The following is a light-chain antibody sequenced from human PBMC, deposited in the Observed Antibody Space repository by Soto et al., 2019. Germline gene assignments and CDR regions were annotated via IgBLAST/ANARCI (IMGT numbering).Light chain of an antibody. CDR3: SSYTTRSTYV. CDR1: SSNIGANYD. Sequence: QSVLAQPPSVSGAPGQRVTISCTGSSSNIGANYDVHWYQQLPGTAPKLIIFEVTNRPSGVSNRFSASKSGNTASLTISGLQAEDGADYYCSSYTTRSTYVFGTGTKLTVL. CDR2: EVT. V-gene: IGLV1-40*01. J-gene: IGLJ1*01.